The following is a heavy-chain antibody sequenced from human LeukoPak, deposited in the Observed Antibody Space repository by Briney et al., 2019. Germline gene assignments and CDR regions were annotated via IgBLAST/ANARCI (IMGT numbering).Heavy chain of an antibody. CDR1: GFTFSNYF. Sequence: GGSLRLSCAASGFTFSNYFMHWVRQAPGKGLEYFSAISRTGSTTYYTNSVKGRFTISRDNSKNTLYLQMGSLRAEDMAVYYCATSRYCSGGDCYSLAFDIWGQGTMVTAAS. J-gene: IGHJ3*02. CDR2: ISRTGSTT. V-gene: IGHV3-64*01. D-gene: IGHD2-15*01. CDR3: ATSRYCSGGDCYSLAFDI.